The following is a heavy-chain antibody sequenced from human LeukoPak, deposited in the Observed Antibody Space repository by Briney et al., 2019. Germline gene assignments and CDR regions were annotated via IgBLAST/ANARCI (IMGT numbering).Heavy chain of an antibody. J-gene: IGHJ4*02. Sequence: PSETLSLTCAVSGGSISSGGYYWSWIRQPPGKGLEWIGYIYYSGSTNYNPSLKSRVTISVDTSKNQFSLKLSSVTAADTAVYYCARHQGYSTSFDYWGQGTLVTVSS. V-gene: IGHV4-61*08. CDR3: ARHQGYSTSFDY. D-gene: IGHD6-13*01. CDR2: IYYSGST. CDR1: GGSISSGGYY.